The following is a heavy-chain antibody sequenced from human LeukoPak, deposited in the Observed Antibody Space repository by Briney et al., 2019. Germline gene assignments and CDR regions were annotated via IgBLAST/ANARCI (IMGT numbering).Heavy chain of an antibody. V-gene: IGHV4-30-4*02. CDR1: GGSISSGDYY. Sequence: NPSETLSLTCTVSGGSISSGDYYWSWIRQPPGKGLEWIGYIYYSGSTYYNPSLKSRVTISVDTSKNQFSLKLSSVTAADTAVYYCAREVYSYGYSFAFDIWGQGTMVTVSS. D-gene: IGHD5-18*01. J-gene: IGHJ3*02. CDR3: AREVYSYGYSFAFDI. CDR2: IYYSGST.